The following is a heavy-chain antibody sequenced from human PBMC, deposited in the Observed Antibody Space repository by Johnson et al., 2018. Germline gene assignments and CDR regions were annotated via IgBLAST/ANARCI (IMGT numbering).Heavy chain of an antibody. D-gene: IGHD4-17*01. CDR1: AFTFSNYG. CDR3: AKDYGDYIYYNGMDV. Sequence: VQLVESGGGVVQPGRSRRLSCAASAFTFSNYGMHWVRQAPGKGLEWVAVISFDGSNKYYTDSVKGRFTISRDHYKNTLYLQMNSLRPEDTAVYYCAKDYGDYIYYNGMDVWGQGTTVSVSS. CDR2: ISFDGSNK. V-gene: IGHV3-30*18. J-gene: IGHJ6*02.